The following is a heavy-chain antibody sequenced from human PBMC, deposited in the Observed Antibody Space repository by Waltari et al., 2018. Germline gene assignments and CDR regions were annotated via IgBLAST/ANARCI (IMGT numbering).Heavy chain of an antibody. J-gene: IGHJ4*02. Sequence: QVQLVQSGAEVKKPGASVKVSCKASGYTFTDYFMHWVRQAPGQGLEWMGWVNAKSGDTSYEQKCQGRVTVTRDTSISTAYMELSRLRSDDTAVYYCTRGGRGYFDYWGQGTLVTVSS. CDR2: VNAKSGDT. CDR1: GYTFTDYF. V-gene: IGHV1-2*02. CDR3: TRGGRGYFDY. D-gene: IGHD3-10*01.